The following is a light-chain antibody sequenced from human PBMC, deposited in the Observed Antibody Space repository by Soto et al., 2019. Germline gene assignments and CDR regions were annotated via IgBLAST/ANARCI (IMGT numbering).Light chain of an antibody. CDR1: QTVRNNY. CDR2: DAS. Sequence: EFVLTQSPGTLSLSPGERATLSCRASQTVRNNYLAWYQQKPGQAPRLLIYDASSRATGIPDRFSGSGSGTDFTLTISRLEPEDFAVYYCQQSGTFGQGTKVDIK. J-gene: IGKJ1*01. CDR3: QQSGT. V-gene: IGKV3-20*01.